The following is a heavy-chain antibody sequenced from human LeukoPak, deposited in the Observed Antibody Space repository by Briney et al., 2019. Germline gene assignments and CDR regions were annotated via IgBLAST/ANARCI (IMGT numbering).Heavy chain of an antibody. V-gene: IGHV1-2*02. D-gene: IGHD6-13*01. CDR2: INPNSGGT. J-gene: IGHJ4*02. CDR3: ARPVLSGAAAADFDY. Sequence: GASVKVSCESSGYTFTGYYMHWVRQAPGQGLEWMGWINPNSGGTNYAQKFQGRVTMTRATSISTAYMELSRLRSDDTAVYYCARPVLSGAAAADFDYWGQGTLVTVSS. CDR1: GYTFTGYY.